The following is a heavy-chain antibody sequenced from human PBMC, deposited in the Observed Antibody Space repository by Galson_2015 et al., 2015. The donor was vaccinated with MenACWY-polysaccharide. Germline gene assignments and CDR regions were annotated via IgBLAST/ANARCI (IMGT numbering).Heavy chain of an antibody. D-gene: IGHD4-17*01. CDR1: GFTLNSYW. CDR2: IKQDGREK. Sequence: SLRLSCAASGFTLNSYWMSWVRQPPGKGLEWVANIKQDGREKCYVDSVKGRFTISRDSAKNSLYLQMNSLRAEDTAVYYCARPHGYGVDYYLDSWGQGTLVTVSS. V-gene: IGHV3-7*01. CDR3: ARPHGYGVDYYLDS. J-gene: IGHJ4*02.